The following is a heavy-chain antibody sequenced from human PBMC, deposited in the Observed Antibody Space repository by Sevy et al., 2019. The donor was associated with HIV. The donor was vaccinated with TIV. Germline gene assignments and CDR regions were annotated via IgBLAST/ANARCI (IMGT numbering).Heavy chain of an antibody. V-gene: IGHV4-59*08. Sequence: GSLRLSCTVSGGSINSDHRNWIRQPPGKGLEWIGYVYYTGGTNYNPSLKNRVTISVDRTKNQFSLKLTSVTAADTAVYYCARRNDFDIWGQGTMVTVSS. CDR3: ARRNDFDI. J-gene: IGHJ3*02. CDR1: GGSINSDH. CDR2: VYYTGGT.